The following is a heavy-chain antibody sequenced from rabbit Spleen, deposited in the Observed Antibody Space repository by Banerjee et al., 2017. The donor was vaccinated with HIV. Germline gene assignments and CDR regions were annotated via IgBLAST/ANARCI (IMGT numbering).Heavy chain of an antibody. Sequence: QEQLEESGGGLVQPEGSLKLFCKASGFSSSSSYYMCWVRQAPGKGLEWIGCIVSSSSDTYYASWAKGRFSISRENTQNTVSLQMNSLTAADTATYFCARDDGGAGYGYSDLWGPGTLVTVS. CDR3: ARDDGGAGYGYSDL. CDR2: IVSSSSDT. V-gene: IGHV1S45*01. J-gene: IGHJ4*01. CDR1: GFSSSSSYY. D-gene: IGHD6-1*01.